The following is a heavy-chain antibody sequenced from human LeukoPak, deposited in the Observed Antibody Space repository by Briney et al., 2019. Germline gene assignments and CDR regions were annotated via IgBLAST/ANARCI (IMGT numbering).Heavy chain of an antibody. D-gene: IGHD6-13*01. CDR3: ARGLKLYSSSWYDGYYYYYGMDV. Sequence: ASVKVSCKASGGTFSSYAISWVRQAPGQGLEWMGRIIPILGIANYAQKFQGRVTITADKSTSTAYMELSSLRSEDTAVYYCARGLKLYSSSWYDGYYYYYGMDVWGQGTTVTVSS. CDR2: IIPILGIA. J-gene: IGHJ6*02. CDR1: GGTFSSYA. V-gene: IGHV1-69*04.